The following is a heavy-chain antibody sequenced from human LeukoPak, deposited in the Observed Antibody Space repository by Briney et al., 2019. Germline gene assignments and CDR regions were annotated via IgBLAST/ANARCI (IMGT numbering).Heavy chain of an antibody. V-gene: IGHV4-4*02. CDR2: VNLQGST. CDR3: AREGGPYRPLDY. CDR1: GGSITSTNY. J-gene: IGHJ4*02. Sequence: SGTLSLTCGVSGGSITSTNYWTWVRQPPGKGLEWIGEVNLQGSTNYNPSLMGRVAISVDMSENHTSLQLTSVTAADTAVYYCAREGGPYRPLDYSGQGTLVTVSS.